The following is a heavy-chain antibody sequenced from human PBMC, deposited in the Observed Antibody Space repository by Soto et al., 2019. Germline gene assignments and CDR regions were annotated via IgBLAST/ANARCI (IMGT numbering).Heavy chain of an antibody. D-gene: IGHD3-10*01. CDR1: GFTFSSYA. V-gene: IGHV3-23*01. CDR3: AKGTYYYGSAPYYFDY. Sequence: GGSLRISFAASGFTFSSYAMSCVRQAPRKGLDWFSGSSASGGRTYYAYSVKGRFTISRDNSKNTLYLQMNSLRAEDTAVYYCAKGTYYYGSAPYYFDYWGQGTLVTVSS. CDR2: SSASGGRT. J-gene: IGHJ4*02.